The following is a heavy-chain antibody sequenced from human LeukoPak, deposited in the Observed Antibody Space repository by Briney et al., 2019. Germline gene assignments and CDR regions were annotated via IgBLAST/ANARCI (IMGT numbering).Heavy chain of an antibody. V-gene: IGHV1-69*01. CDR1: GGSFTFTSHA. Sequence: SVKVSCKASGGSFTFTSHALTWVRQAPGQGLEWMAGLIPIYGSASYAQKFQGRVTITSDESTRTVYMVLSSLRSEDTAVYYCAGFFYDESPDAFDLWGQGTMVTVSS. CDR3: AGFFYDESPDAFDL. D-gene: IGHD2/OR15-2a*01. J-gene: IGHJ3*01. CDR2: LIPIYGSA.